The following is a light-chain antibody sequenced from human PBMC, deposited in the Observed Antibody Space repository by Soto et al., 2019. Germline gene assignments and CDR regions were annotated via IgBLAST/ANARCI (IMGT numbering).Light chain of an antibody. CDR2: EVS. CDR3: SSYTSSSTLYV. CDR1: SSDVGSYNY. Sequence: QSALTQPPSASGSPGQSVTISCTGTSSDVGSYNYVSWYQQNPGKAPKLIIYEVSKRPPGVPDRFSGSKSGNTASLSVSGLQAEDEADYYCSSYTSSSTLYVFGTGTKLTVL. V-gene: IGLV2-8*01. J-gene: IGLJ1*01.